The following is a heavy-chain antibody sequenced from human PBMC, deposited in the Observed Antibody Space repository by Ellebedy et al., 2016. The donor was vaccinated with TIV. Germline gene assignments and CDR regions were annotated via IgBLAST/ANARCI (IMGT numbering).Heavy chain of an antibody. CDR3: ARRDEQWLASGGFDY. D-gene: IGHD6-19*01. V-gene: IGHV5-51*01. CDR1: GYSFTSYW. Sequence: GGSLRLSCKGSGYSFTSYWIGWVRQMPGKGLEWMGIIYPGDSDTRYSPSFQGQVTISADKSISTAYLQWSSLKASDTAMYYCARRDEQWLASGGFDYWGQGTLVTVSS. J-gene: IGHJ4*02. CDR2: IYPGDSDT.